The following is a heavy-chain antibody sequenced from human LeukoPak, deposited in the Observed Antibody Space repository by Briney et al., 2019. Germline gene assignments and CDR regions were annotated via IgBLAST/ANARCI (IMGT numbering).Heavy chain of an antibody. J-gene: IGHJ4*02. Sequence: RASVKVSCKASGYTFTSYGISWVRQAPGQGLEWMGWISAYNGNTNYAQKLQGRVTMTTDTSTSTAYMELRSLRSDDTAVYYCARDQITMVRGAVFDYWGQGTLVTVSS. D-gene: IGHD3-10*01. V-gene: IGHV1-18*01. CDR3: ARDQITMVRGAVFDY. CDR1: GYTFTSYG. CDR2: ISAYNGNT.